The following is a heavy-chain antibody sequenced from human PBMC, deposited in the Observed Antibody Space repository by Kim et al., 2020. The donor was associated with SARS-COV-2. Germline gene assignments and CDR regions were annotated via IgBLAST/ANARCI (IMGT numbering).Heavy chain of an antibody. D-gene: IGHD1-20*01. V-gene: IGHV1-24*01. J-gene: IGHJ4*02. CDR3: AIGSNRIAGPLAFDY. CDR2: FDPEDGET. Sequence: ASVKVSCKVSGYTLTELSMHWVRQAPGKGLEWMGGFDPEDGETIYAQKFQGRVTMTEDTSTDTAYMELSSLRSEDTAVYYCAIGSNRIAGPLAFDYWGQGTLVTVSS. CDR1: GYTLTELS.